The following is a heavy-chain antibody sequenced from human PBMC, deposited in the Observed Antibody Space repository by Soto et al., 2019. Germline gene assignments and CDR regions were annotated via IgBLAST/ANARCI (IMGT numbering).Heavy chain of an antibody. CDR1: GFTFSSYA. CDR3: ARQIVTTTPNWFDP. D-gene: IGHD5-12*01. Sequence: QPGGSLRLSCAASGFTFSSYAMHWVRQAPGKGLEWVAVISDDGRNKYYADSVKGRFTLSRDNSKSTLNLQMNSLRAEDTAVYYCARQIVTTTPNWFDPWGQGTLVTVSS. J-gene: IGHJ5*02. V-gene: IGHV3-30*04. CDR2: ISDDGRNK.